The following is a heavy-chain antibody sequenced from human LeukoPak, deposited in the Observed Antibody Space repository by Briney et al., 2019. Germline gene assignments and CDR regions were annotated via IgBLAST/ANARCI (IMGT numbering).Heavy chain of an antibody. CDR2: IIPIFGTA. J-gene: IGHJ4*02. CDR3: AHGVLRYFDVRYFDY. CDR1: GSTFSSYA. V-gene: IGHV1-69*13. Sequence: SVKVSCKASGSTFSSYAISWVRQAPGQGLEWMGGIIPIFGTANYAQKFQGRVTITADESTSTAYMELSSLRSEDTAVYYCAHGVLRYFDVRYFDYWGQGTLVTVSS. D-gene: IGHD3-9*01.